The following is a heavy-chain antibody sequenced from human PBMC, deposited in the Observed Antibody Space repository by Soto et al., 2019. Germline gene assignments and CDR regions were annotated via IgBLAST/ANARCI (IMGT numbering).Heavy chain of an antibody. D-gene: IGHD5-18*01. CDR2: ISAYNGNT. V-gene: IGHV1-18*01. J-gene: IGHJ6*04. Sequence: ASVKVSCKASGYTFTSYGISWVRQAPGQGLEWMGWISAYNGNTNYAQKLQGRVTMTTDTSTSTAYMELRSLRSDDTAVYYCARDGVDTATGYYYGRDVWGKGTTATVS. CDR1: GYTFTSYG. CDR3: ARDGVDTATGYYYGRDV.